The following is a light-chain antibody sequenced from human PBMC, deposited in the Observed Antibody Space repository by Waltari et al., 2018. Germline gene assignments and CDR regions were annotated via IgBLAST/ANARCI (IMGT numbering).Light chain of an antibody. CDR1: SGSIASNH. V-gene: IGLV6-57*02. Sequence: ISCTASSGSIASNHVQWHQRRPDSAPKTLIYEDNKRPSGVPDRFSGSIDSSSNSASLTISGLKTEDEADYYCQSFQNSQTVFGGGTKLTVL. CDR3: QSFQNSQTV. CDR2: EDN. J-gene: IGLJ3*02.